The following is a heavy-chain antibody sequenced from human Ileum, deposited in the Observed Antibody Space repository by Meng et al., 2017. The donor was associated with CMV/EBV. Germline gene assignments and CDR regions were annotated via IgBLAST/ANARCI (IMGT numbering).Heavy chain of an antibody. V-gene: IGHV4-30-4*08. J-gene: IGHJ4*02. Sequence: LESGPESVKLQQTLSLACNVSVGSIMSDDHYWSWSRQPPGKGLEWIWYVFDSGSTDYNPSLMSRVTISVDTSKNQVSLRLSSVTAADTAVYYCARELRYGDYYFDSWGQGTLVTVSS. CDR2: VFDSGST. D-gene: IGHD4-17*01. CDR1: VGSIMSDDHY. CDR3: ARELRYGDYYFDS.